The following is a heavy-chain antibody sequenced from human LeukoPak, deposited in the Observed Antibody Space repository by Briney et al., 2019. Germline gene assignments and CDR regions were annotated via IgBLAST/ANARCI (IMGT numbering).Heavy chain of an antibody. J-gene: IGHJ4*02. CDR2: INHSGST. CDR1: GGSFSGHY. CDR3: ARPRYGSGSLDS. Sequence: PSETLSLTCAVYGGSFSGHYWRWIRQPPGKGLEWIGEINHSGSTTYNPSLNSRVTISVDTSKNQFSLRLSSVTAADTAVYYCARPRYGSGSLDSWGQGTLVTVSS. V-gene: IGHV4-34*01. D-gene: IGHD3-10*01.